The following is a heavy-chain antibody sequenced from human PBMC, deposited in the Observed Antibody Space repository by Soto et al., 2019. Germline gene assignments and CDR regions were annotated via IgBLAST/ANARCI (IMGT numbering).Heavy chain of an antibody. V-gene: IGHV3-48*03. CDR2: ISSSGNTI. Sequence: HPGGSLRLSCAASGFNFNSYGMKWLRQAPGKGLEWISYISSSGNTIYYADSVKGRFTISRDNAKNSLFLQMNSLRAEDTAVYYCARGVYDSNGYSYPWGQGTLVTVSS. J-gene: IGHJ5*02. CDR1: GFNFNSYG. CDR3: ARGVYDSNGYSYP. D-gene: IGHD3-22*01.